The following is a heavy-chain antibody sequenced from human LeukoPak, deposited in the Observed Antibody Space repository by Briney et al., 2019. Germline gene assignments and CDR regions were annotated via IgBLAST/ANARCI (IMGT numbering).Heavy chain of an antibody. V-gene: IGHV1-18*04. D-gene: IGHD6-13*01. J-gene: IGHJ4*02. Sequence: ASVKVSCKASGYTFTGYYMHWVRQAPGRGLEWMGWISAYNGNTNYAQKFQGRVTMTTDTSTSTAYMELRSLRSDDTAVYYCARGYSSPVPNFDYWGQGTLVTVSS. CDR1: GYTFTGYY. CDR3: ARGYSSPVPNFDY. CDR2: ISAYNGNT.